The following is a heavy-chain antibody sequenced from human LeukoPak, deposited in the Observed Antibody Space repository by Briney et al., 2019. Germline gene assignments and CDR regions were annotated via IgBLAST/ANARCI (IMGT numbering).Heavy chain of an antibody. V-gene: IGHV1-46*01. CDR3: AREESGGYFDY. J-gene: IGHJ4*02. CDR2: INPTGTGT. D-gene: IGHD2-8*02. Sequence: ASVKVSCKASGYTFINYYMHWVRQAPGQGREWMGLINPTGTGTNYAQKFRGRVTLTRDTSTTTVYMELSSLRSEDSAVYYCAREESGGYFDYWGQGTLVTVSS. CDR1: GYTFINYY.